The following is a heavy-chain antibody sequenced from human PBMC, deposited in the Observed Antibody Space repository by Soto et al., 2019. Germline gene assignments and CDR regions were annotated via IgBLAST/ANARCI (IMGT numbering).Heavy chain of an antibody. V-gene: IGHV4-39*01. CDR1: GGSISSSSYY. CDR3: ARRVFGVVNWFDP. Sequence: QLQLQESGPGLVKPSETLSLTCTVSGGSISSSSYYWGWIRQPPGKGLEWIGSIYYSGSTYYNPSLKSRVTIAVDTSKNQFSLKLSSVTAADTAVYYCARRVFGVVNWFDPWGQGTLVTVSS. D-gene: IGHD3-3*01. J-gene: IGHJ5*02. CDR2: IYYSGST.